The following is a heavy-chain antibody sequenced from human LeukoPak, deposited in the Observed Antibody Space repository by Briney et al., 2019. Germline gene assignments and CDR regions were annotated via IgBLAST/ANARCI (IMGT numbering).Heavy chain of an antibody. CDR1: GFSYG. D-gene: IGHD3-10*01. CDR3: ARDGSGTWNDY. J-gene: IGHJ4*02. CDR2: ISAYHGNT. Sequence: ASVTVSFKASGFSYGISWVRQAPGQGLERMGWISAYHGNTYYAQKLQGRVTMTTDTSTSTAYMELRSLRSDDTAVYYCARDGSGTWNDYWGQGTLVTVSS. V-gene: IGHV1-18*04.